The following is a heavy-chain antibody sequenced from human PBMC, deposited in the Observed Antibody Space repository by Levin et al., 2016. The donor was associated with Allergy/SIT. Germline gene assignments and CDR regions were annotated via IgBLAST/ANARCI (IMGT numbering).Heavy chain of an antibody. Sequence: WIRQPPGKGLEWVSSISGSSSYIYYADSVKGRFTISRDNAKNSLYLQMNSLRAEDTAVYYCASLIDSGYDLGHDYWGQGTLVTVSS. D-gene: IGHD5-12*01. CDR2: ISGSSSYI. V-gene: IGHV3-21*01. J-gene: IGHJ4*02. CDR3: ASLIDSGYDLGHDY.